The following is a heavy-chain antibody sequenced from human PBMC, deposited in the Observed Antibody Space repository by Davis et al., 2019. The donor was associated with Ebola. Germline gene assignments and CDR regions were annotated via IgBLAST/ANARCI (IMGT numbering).Heavy chain of an antibody. V-gene: IGHV4-61*01. CDR1: GGSVSSRSSF. D-gene: IGHD3-3*01. CDR2: VSFRGST. J-gene: IGHJ3*02. Sequence: PSETLSLTCKVSGGSVSSRSSFWSWIRQSPGKGLEWIGYVSFRGSTTYNPSLQSRLSMSLDTSKNEISLKLTSVTAADTAMYYCAAPSSGVWSGYLFDAFDIWGQGTMITVSS. CDR3: AAPSSGVWSGYLFDAFDI.